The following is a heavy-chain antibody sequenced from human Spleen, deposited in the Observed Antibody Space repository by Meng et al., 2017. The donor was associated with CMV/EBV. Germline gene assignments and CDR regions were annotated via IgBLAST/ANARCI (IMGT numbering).Heavy chain of an antibody. Sequence: AASGFTFSDDYMGWIRPAPGKGLEWVSYISSSGSTIYYADSVKGRFTISRDNAKNSLYLQMNSLRAEDTAVYYCARSSSGWYRWIDYWGQGTLVTVSS. CDR1: GFTFSDDY. CDR3: ARSSSGWYRWIDY. CDR2: ISSSGSTI. V-gene: IGHV3-11*04. D-gene: IGHD6-19*01. J-gene: IGHJ4*02.